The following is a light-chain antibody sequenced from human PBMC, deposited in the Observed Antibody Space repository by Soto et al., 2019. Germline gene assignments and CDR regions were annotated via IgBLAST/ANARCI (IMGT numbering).Light chain of an antibody. V-gene: IGLV2-14*01. CDR1: SSDVGGYRY. Sequence: LTQPASWSGSPGQSITISCTGTSSDVGGYRYVSWYQQHPGKAPKLLIYEVSNRPSGVSNRFYGSKSGNKASLTISGVQAEDEADYYCSSYAVSTNFVFGSGNKVTVL. J-gene: IGLJ1*01. CDR3: SSYAVSTNFV. CDR2: EVS.